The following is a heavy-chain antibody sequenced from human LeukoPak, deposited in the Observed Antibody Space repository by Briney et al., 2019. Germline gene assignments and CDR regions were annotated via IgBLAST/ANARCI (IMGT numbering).Heavy chain of an antibody. D-gene: IGHD2-21*02. CDR3: ARRVTGDLYFDY. CDR2: IYPGDSDT. CDR1: GYSFINYW. V-gene: IGHV5-51*01. Sequence: GESLKISCKASGYSFINYWIGWVRQMPGKGLEWMGNIYPGDSDTRYRPSFQGHVTISADKSISTAYLQWSSLKASDTAIYYCARRVTGDLYFDYWGQGTLVIVSS. J-gene: IGHJ4*02.